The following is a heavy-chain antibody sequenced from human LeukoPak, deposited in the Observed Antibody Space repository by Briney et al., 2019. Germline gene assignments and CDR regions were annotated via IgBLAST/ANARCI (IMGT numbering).Heavy chain of an antibody. Sequence: PSETLSLTCAVYGGSFSGYYWSWIRQPPGKGLEWIGEINHSGSTNYNPSLKSRVTISVDTSKNQFSLKLSSVTAAVTAVYYCVRSITIFGVVQSIRRWFDPWGQGTLVTVSS. V-gene: IGHV4-34*01. CDR2: INHSGST. D-gene: IGHD3-3*01. CDR3: VRSITIFGVVQSIRRWFDP. J-gene: IGHJ5*02. CDR1: GGSFSGYY.